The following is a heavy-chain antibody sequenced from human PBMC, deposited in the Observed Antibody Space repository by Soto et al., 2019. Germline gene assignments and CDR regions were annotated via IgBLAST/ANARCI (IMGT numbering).Heavy chain of an antibody. CDR1: GFTFSSYA. J-gene: IGHJ3*02. CDR3: AKSGGVRAMAKNDAFDI. D-gene: IGHD2-15*01. V-gene: IGHV3-23*01. Sequence: HPWWGLGLSCASSGFTFSSYAMSWVRQAPGKGLEWVSAISGSGGSTYYADSVKGRFTISRDNSKNTLYLQMNSLRAEDTAVYYCAKSGGVRAMAKNDAFDIWGQGTMVTVSS. CDR2: ISGSGGST.